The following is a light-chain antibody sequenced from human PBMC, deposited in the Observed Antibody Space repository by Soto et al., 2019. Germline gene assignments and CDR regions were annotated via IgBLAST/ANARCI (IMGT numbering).Light chain of an antibody. Sequence: QSVLTQPPSVSGAPGQRVTISCTGSSSNIGAGYDVYWYQQLPGTVPKLLIYGNTNRPSGVPDRFSGSKSGTSASLAITGLQAEDEADYYCPSYDTSLSGSVFGGGTKVTVL. V-gene: IGLV1-40*01. CDR3: PSYDTSLSGSV. CDR1: SSNIGAGYD. CDR2: GNT. J-gene: IGLJ2*01.